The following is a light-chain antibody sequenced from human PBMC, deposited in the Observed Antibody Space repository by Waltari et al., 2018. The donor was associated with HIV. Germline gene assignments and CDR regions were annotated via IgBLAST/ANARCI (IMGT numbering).Light chain of an antibody. CDR3: SSYRRDSTQV. CDR1: SSDVGSFNF. J-gene: IGLJ2*01. V-gene: IGLV2-14*01. Sequence: QSALTQPASVTGSPGQSTTISCTGSSSDVGSFNFVPWYQQYPGKAPKLVIFEVSKRPSGVSSRFSGSKSGNTASLTISGLQAEDEADYHCSSYRRDSTQVFGGGTKLTVL. CDR2: EVS.